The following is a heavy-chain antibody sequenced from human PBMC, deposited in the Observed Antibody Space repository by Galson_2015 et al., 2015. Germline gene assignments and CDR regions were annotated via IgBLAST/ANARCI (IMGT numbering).Heavy chain of an antibody. CDR1: GVTFSSYA. D-gene: IGHD3-16*02. CDR2: IIPIFGTA. Sequence: SVKVSCKASGVTFSSYAISWVRQAPGQGLEWMGGIIPIFGTANYAQKFQARVTITADESTSTAYMEMSSLRSEDTAVYYCALPLVLGELSSPVLPRAFDIWGQGTMVTVSS. CDR3: ALPLVLGELSSPVLPRAFDI. V-gene: IGHV1-69*13. J-gene: IGHJ3*02.